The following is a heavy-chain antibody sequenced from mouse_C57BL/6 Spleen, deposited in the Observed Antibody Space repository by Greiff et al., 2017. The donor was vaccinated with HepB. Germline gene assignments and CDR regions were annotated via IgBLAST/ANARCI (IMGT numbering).Heavy chain of an antibody. J-gene: IGHJ3*01. D-gene: IGHD2-1*01. Sequence: QVQLQQPGAELVMPGASVKLSCKASGYTFTSYWMHWVKQRPGQGLEWIGKIDPSDSYTNYNQKFKGKSTLTVDKSSSTAYMQLSSLTSEDSAVYYCASYYGNSFAYWGQGTLVTVSA. CDR2: IDPSDSYT. V-gene: IGHV1-69*01. CDR3: ASYYGNSFAY. CDR1: GYTFTSYW.